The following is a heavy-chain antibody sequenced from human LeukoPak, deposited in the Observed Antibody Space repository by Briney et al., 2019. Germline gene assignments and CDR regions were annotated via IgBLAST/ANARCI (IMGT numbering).Heavy chain of an antibody. CDR1: GFTFSSYG. Sequence: GGSLRLSCAASGFTFSSYGMHWVRQAPGKGLEWVAVISYDGSNKYYADSVKGRFTISRDNSKNTLYLQMNSLRAEDTAVYYCARDLTDDFWSGYHLDYWGQGNLVTVSS. CDR2: ISYDGSNK. D-gene: IGHD3-3*01. J-gene: IGHJ4*02. CDR3: ARDLTDDFWSGYHLDY. V-gene: IGHV3-30*03.